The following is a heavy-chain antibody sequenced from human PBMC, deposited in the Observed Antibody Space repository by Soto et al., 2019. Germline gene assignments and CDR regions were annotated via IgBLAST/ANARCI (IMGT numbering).Heavy chain of an antibody. J-gene: IGHJ6*02. V-gene: IGHV4-34*01. CDR2: INHSGST. CDR3: AREGALLYGGNPDYYYTVGV. D-gene: IGHD4-17*01. CDR1: GESFSGYY. Sequence: SQTLSLTCVVYGESFSGYYWSWIRQPPGKGLEWIGQINHSGSTNYNPSLKSRLTISLDTSKNQFSLKVSSVTAADTAVYYCAREGALLYGGNPDYYYTVGVWGQGTTVTVSS.